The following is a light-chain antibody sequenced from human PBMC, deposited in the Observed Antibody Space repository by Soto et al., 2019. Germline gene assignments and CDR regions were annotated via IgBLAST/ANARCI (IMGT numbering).Light chain of an antibody. CDR1: QSIRYY. CDR2: GAS. V-gene: IGKV1-5*01. CDR3: QHHNSYSQT. J-gene: IGKJ1*01. Sequence: DIQLTQSPPTLSASVGDRVTITCRASQSIRYYLAWYQQMPGKAPKLLIYGASSFQSGVTSRFSGSGSWTEFTLTISSLQPDDFAPYFCQHHNSYSQTFGQGTKVEIK.